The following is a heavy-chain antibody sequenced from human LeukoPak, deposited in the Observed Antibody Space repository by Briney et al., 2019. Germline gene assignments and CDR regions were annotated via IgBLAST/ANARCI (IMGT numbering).Heavy chain of an antibody. CDR2: INHSGST. CDR3: ARGVRSGGTFALDY. CDR1: GGSFSGYY. J-gene: IGHJ4*02. D-gene: IGHD2-15*01. V-gene: IGHV4-34*01. Sequence: SETLSLTCAVYGGSFSGYYWNWIRQPPGKGLEWIGEINHSGSTNYHPSLKSRVTISVDTSKNQISLKMSSVTAADTAVYYCARGVRSGGTFALDYWGQGTLVTVSP.